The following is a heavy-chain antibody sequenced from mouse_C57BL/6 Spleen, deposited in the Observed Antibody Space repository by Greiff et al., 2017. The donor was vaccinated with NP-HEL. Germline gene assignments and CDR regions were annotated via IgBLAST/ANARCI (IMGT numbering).Heavy chain of an antibody. V-gene: IGHV1-42*01. D-gene: IGHD1-1*01. J-gene: IGHJ4*01. Sequence: VQLQQSGPELVKPGASVKISCKASGYSFTGYYMNWVKQSPEKSLEWIGEINPSTGGTTYNQKFKAKATLTADTSSSTAYMQLSSLTSEDSAVYYCARTITTVVGDAMDYWGQGTSVTVSS. CDR1: GYSFTGYY. CDR2: INPSTGGT. CDR3: ARTITTVVGDAMDY.